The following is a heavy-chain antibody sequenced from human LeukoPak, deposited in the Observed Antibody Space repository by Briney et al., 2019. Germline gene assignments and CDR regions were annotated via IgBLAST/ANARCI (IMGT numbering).Heavy chain of an antibody. CDR2: IYYSGST. D-gene: IGHD3-10*01. CDR1: GGSTSRYY. Sequence: PPETLSHTRTVSGGSTSRYYWSWIRQPPGKGLEWIGYIYYSGSTNYNPSLKSRVTISVDTSKTQFSLKLSSVTAADTAVYYCARDLGVGYYYGSGRTNWFDPWGQGTLVTVSS. J-gene: IGHJ5*02. V-gene: IGHV4-59*01. CDR3: ARDLGVGYYYGSGRTNWFDP.